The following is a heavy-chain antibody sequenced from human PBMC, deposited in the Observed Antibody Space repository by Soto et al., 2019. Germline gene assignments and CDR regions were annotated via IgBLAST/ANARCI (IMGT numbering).Heavy chain of an antibody. V-gene: IGHV3-33*01. D-gene: IGHD6-13*01. CDR1: GFTFSSYD. CDR2: IWYDGSNK. CDR3: ARDKGGSSWSYFDY. Sequence: GGSLRLSCAASGFTFSSYDMNWVRQAPGKGLEWVPVIWYDGSNKYYADSVKGRFTISKDNSKNTLYLHMTSLRAEDPAVYYCARDKGGSSWSYFDYWGQGTLVTVSS. J-gene: IGHJ4*02.